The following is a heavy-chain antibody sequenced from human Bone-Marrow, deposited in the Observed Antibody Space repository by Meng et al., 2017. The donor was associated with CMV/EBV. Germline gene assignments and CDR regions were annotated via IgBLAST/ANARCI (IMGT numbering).Heavy chain of an antibody. J-gene: IGHJ4*02. Sequence: LRLSCTVSGGSIKNPNYYWSWNRQRPGKGLEWLGYIYYTGTYYNPSLTSRIVISLDSSNNRYSLTLRSVTAADTAVYYCARVRASGSEDYWGPGTLVTVSS. CDR2: IYYTGT. D-gene: IGHD3-10*01. CDR1: GGSIKNPNYY. V-gene: IGHV4-31*02. CDR3: ARVRASGSEDY.